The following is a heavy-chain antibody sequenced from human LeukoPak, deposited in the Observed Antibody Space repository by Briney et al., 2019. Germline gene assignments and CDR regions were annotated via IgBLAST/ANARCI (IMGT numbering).Heavy chain of an antibody. Sequence: PSETLSLTCAVYGGSFSGCYWSWIRQPPGKGLEWIGEINHSGSTNYNPSLKSRVTISVDTSKNQFSLKLSSVTAADTAVYYCASRLRGYSYGPFDYWGQGTLVTVSS. J-gene: IGHJ4*02. CDR1: GGSFSGCY. D-gene: IGHD5-18*01. V-gene: IGHV4-34*01. CDR3: ASRLRGYSYGPFDY. CDR2: INHSGST.